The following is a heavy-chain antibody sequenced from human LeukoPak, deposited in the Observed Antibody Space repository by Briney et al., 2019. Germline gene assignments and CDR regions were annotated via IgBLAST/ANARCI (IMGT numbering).Heavy chain of an antibody. D-gene: IGHD3-10*01. CDR1: GFTVSSNY. V-gene: IGHV3-53*01. CDR2: IYSGGST. J-gene: IGHJ4*02. Sequence: GGSLRLSCAASGFTVSSNYMSWVRRAPGKGLEWVSVIYSGGSTYYADSVKGRFTISRDNSKNTLYLQMNSLRAEDTAVYYCARAGGARRYFDYWGQGTLVTVSS. CDR3: ARAGGARRYFDY.